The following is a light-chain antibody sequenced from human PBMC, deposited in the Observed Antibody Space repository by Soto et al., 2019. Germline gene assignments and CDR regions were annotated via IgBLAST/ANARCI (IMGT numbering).Light chain of an antibody. CDR3: HSYGSTSTRYV. CDR2: EVS. CDR1: SSDVGGYNY. Sequence: QSVLTQPASVSGSPGQSITISCTGTSSDVGGYNYVSWYQQHPGKAPKLMIYEVSNRPSGVSNRFSGSKSGNTASLTISGLQAEDEADYFCHSYGSTSTRYVFGTGTKLTVL. J-gene: IGLJ1*01. V-gene: IGLV2-14*01.